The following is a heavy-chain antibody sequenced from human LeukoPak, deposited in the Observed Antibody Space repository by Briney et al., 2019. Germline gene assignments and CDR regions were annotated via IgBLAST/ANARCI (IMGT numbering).Heavy chain of an antibody. V-gene: IGHV1-18*01. Sequence: GASVKVSCKASGYTFTSYPISWVRQAPGHGLEWMGWITTYNGNTNCAQKLQGRVTMTTGTSTSTAYMDLRGLRSDDTAVYYCARGYDYGDYVGDFDYWGQGTLVTVSS. J-gene: IGHJ4*02. D-gene: IGHD4-17*01. CDR3: ARGYDYGDYVGDFDY. CDR2: ITTYNGNT. CDR1: GYTFTSYP.